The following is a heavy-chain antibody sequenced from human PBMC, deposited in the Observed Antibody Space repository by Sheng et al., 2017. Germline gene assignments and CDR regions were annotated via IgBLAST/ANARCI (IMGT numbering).Heavy chain of an antibody. CDR2: IYYSGST. V-gene: IGHV4-39*07. Sequence: QLQLQESGPGLVKPSETLSLTCTVSGGSISSSSYYWGWIRQPPGKGLEWIGSIYYSGSTYYNPSLKSRVTISVDTSKNQFSLKLSSVTAADTAVYYCARDIFPTAAGFASDYWGQGTLVTV. J-gene: IGHJ4*02. D-gene: IGHD6-13*01. CDR1: GGSISSSSYY. CDR3: ARDIFPTAAGFASDY.